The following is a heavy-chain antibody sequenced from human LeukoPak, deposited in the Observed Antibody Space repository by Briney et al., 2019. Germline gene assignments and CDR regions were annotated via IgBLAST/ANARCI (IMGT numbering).Heavy chain of an antibody. J-gene: IGHJ4*02. CDR3: ASEWPGYCSGGSCYSGFY. D-gene: IGHD2-15*01. CDR2: ISSSSSYI. CDR1: GFTFSSYS. Sequence: GGSLRLSCAVSGFTFSSYSMNWVRQAPGKGLEWVSSISSSSSYIYYADSVKGRFTISRDNAKNSLYLQMNSLRAEDTAVYYCASEWPGYCSGGSCYSGFYWGQGTLVTVSS. V-gene: IGHV3-21*01.